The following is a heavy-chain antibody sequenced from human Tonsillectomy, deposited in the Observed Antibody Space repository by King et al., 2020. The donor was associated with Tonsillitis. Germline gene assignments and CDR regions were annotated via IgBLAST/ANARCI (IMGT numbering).Heavy chain of an antibody. CDR3: ARACCGGDCPGYFDY. CDR1: GFTFSSYW. D-gene: IGHD2-21*02. J-gene: IGHJ4*02. V-gene: IGHV3-74*01. Sequence: VQLVESGGGLVQPGGSLRLSCAASGFTFSSYWMHWVRQAPGKGLVWVSRINSDGSSTSYADSVKGRFTISRDNAKNTLYLQMNSLRAEDTAVYYCARACCGGDCPGYFDYWGQGTLVTVSS. CDR2: INSDGSST.